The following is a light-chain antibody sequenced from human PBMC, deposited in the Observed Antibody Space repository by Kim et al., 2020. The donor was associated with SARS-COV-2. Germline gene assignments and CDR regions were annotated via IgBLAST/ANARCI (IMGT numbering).Light chain of an antibody. J-gene: IGKJ3*01. Sequence: DLQMTQSPSSLSASVGDRVTITCRASQGISSYLAWYQQKPGKVPKLLIYAAYTLQSGVPSRFSGSGSGTDFTLTISSLQPEDVATYYCQKYNSVPLTFGPGTKVDIK. CDR2: AAY. CDR3: QKYNSVPLT. V-gene: IGKV1-27*01. CDR1: QGISSY.